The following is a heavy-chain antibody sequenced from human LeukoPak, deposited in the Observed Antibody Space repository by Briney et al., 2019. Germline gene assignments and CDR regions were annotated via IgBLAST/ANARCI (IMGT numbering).Heavy chain of an antibody. CDR2: IYYSGST. Sequence: SETLSLTCTVSGGSISSHYWSWIRQPPGKGLEWIGYIYYSGSTNYNPSLKSRVTISVDTSKNQFSLKLSSATAADTAVYYCARGIGTYYDSGGEGYSVDYWGQGTLVTVSS. CDR1: GGSISSHY. J-gene: IGHJ4*02. CDR3: ARGIGTYYDSGGEGYSVDY. V-gene: IGHV4-59*11. D-gene: IGHD3-22*01.